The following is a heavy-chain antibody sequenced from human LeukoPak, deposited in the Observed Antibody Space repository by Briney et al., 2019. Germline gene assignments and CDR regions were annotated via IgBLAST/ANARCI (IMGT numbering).Heavy chain of an antibody. CDR2: INAGNGNT. J-gene: IGHJ4*02. CDR1: GYTFTTYA. D-gene: IGHD3-9*01. V-gene: IGHV1-3*01. Sequence: GASVKVSCKSSGYTFTTYAIHWVRQAPGQRLEYMGWINAGNGNTKYSQNFQGRVTITRDTSASTAYMELSSPRSEDTAVYYCAREHDVLTGYSLDYWGQGTLVTVSS. CDR3: AREHDVLTGYSLDY.